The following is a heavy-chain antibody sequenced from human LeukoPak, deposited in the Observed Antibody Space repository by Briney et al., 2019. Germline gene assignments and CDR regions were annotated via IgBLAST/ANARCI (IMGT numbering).Heavy chain of an antibody. J-gene: IGHJ4*02. CDR3: AKDSSSSGLYFDY. Sequence: GGSLRLSCAASGFTFSIYAMSWVRQAPGKGLEWVSVISGSGGSTYYADSVKGRFTISRDNSKNTLSLQMNGLRPDDTAVYYCAKDSSSSGLYFDYWGQGTLVTVSS. CDR1: GFTFSIYA. CDR2: ISGSGGST. D-gene: IGHD3-22*01. V-gene: IGHV3-23*01.